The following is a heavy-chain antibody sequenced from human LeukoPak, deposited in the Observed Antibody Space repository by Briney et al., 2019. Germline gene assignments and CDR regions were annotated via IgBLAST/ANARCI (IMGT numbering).Heavy chain of an antibody. CDR3: ARAEDFSGNSSGPRDFDY. D-gene: IGHD6-19*01. V-gene: IGHV4-59*08. Sequence: SETLSLTCTVSGGSISSYYWSWIRQPPGKGLEWIGYIYYSGSTNYNPSLKSRVTISVDTSKNQFSLKLSSVTAADTAVYYCARAEDFSGNSSGPRDFDYWGQGTLVTVSS. J-gene: IGHJ4*02. CDR1: GGSISSYY. CDR2: IYYSGST.